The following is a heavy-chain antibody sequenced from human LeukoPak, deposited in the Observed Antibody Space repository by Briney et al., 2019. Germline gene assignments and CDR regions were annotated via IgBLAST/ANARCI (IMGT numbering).Heavy chain of an antibody. CDR1: GFTFSSYE. V-gene: IGHV3-21*01. CDR2: ISSSSSYI. Sequence: GGSLRLSCAASGFTFSSYEMNWVRQAPGKGLEWVSSISSSSSYIYYADSVKGRFTISRDNAKNSLYLQMNSLRAEDTAVYYCASCGYSGYDLPGRDYYYMDVWGKGTTVTVSS. D-gene: IGHD5-12*01. J-gene: IGHJ6*03. CDR3: ASCGYSGYDLPGRDYYYMDV.